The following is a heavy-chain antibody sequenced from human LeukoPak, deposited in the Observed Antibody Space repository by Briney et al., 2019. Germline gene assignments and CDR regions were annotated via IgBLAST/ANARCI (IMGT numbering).Heavy chain of an antibody. V-gene: IGHV3-9*01. CDR3: AKSVSSSDRYFDY. J-gene: IGHJ4*02. D-gene: IGHD6-13*01. CDR2: ISWNSGSI. Sequence: PGGSLRLSCAASGFTFDDYAMHWVRQAPGKGLEWVSGISWNSGSIGYADSVKGRFTISRDNAKNSLYLQMNSLRAEDTALYYCAKSVSSSDRYFDYWGQGTLVTVSS. CDR1: GFTFDDYA.